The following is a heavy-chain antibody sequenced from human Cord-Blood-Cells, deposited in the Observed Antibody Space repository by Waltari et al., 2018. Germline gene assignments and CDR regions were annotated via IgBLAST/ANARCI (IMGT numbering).Heavy chain of an antibody. D-gene: IGHD6-13*01. CDR3: ARLGDSSSWPVPFDY. V-gene: IGHV4-39*01. CDR2: IYYSGST. Sequence: QLQLQESGPGLVKPSETLSLTCTVSGGSISSSSYYWGWIRQPPGMGLEWIGSIYYSGSTYYNPSLKSRVTISVDTSKNQFSLKLSSVTAADTAVYYCARLGDSSSWPVPFDYWGQGTLVTVSS. J-gene: IGHJ4*02. CDR1: GGSISSSSYY.